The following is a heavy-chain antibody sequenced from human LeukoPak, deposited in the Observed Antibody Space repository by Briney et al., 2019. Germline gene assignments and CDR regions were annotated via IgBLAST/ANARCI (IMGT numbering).Heavy chain of an antibody. V-gene: IGHV3-7*01. Sequence: GGSLRLSCAASGFTFSSYSMNWVRQAPGKGLEWVANIKQDGSEKYYVDSVKGRFTISRDNAKNSLYLQMNSLRAEDTAVYYCVRDWGYGFGESRIDYWGQGTLVTVSS. J-gene: IGHJ4*02. D-gene: IGHD3-10*01. CDR1: GFTFSSYS. CDR2: IKQDGSEK. CDR3: VRDWGYGFGESRIDY.